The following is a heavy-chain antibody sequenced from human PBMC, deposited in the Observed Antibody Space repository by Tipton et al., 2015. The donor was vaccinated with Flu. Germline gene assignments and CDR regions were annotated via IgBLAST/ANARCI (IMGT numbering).Heavy chain of an antibody. CDR3: ARTAKIWLAVAGIQVWFDP. D-gene: IGHD6-19*01. J-gene: IGHJ5*02. CDR2: ISPYNGKI. V-gene: IGHV1-18*01. Sequence: QLVQSGAEVKKAGASVKVSCTASGYTFSSYGISWVRQAPGQGLEWMGWISPYNGKIKYAKKFQGRVTMTTDTSTSTAYMELRSLRSDDTAVYYCARTAKIWLAVAGIQVWFDPWGQGTLVTVSS. CDR1: GYTFSSYG.